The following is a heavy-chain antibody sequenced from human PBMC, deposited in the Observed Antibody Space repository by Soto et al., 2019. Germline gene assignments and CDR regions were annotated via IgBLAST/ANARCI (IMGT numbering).Heavy chain of an antibody. CDR2: INPSGGST. CDR3: ARGANLWLRQGWFDP. V-gene: IGHV1-46*01. CDR1: GYTFTSYY. D-gene: IGHD5-18*01. J-gene: IGHJ5*02. Sequence: GASVKVSCKASGYTFTSYYMHWVRQAPGQGLEWMGIINPSGGSTSYAQKFQGRVTMTRDTSTSTVYMELSSLRSEDTAVYYCARGANLWLRQGWFDPWGQGTLVTVSS.